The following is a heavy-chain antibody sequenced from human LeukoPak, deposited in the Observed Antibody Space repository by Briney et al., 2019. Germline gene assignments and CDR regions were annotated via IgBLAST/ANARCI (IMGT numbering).Heavy chain of an antibody. Sequence: TSETLSLTCAVYGESSFSSYYWSWIRQTPGGALEWIGEINHSGYTNYNPSLKSRVTLSIDTSKNQFSLRLNSVTAADTAVYYCSRQVVGNDYWGQRTLVTLSS. J-gene: IGHJ4*02. CDR1: GESSFSSYY. CDR3: SRQVVGNDY. D-gene: IGHD3-22*01. CDR2: INHSGYT. V-gene: IGHV4-34*01.